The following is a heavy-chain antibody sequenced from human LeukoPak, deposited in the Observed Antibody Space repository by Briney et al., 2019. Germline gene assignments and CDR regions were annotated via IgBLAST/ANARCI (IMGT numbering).Heavy chain of an antibody. CDR2: IYPGDSDT. D-gene: IGHD1-26*01. J-gene: IGHJ4*02. CDR3: AGQGLSKEPTFDY. CDR1: GYSSTSYW. V-gene: IGHV5-51*01. Sequence: GESLKISCKGSGYSSTSYWIGWVRQMPGKGLEWMGIIYPGDSDTRYSPSFQGQVTISADKSISTAYLQWSSLKASDTAMYYCAGQGLSKEPTFDYWGQGTLVTVSS.